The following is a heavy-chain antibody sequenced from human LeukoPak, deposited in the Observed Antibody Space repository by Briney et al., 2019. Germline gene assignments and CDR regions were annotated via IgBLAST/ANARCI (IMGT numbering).Heavy chain of an antibody. D-gene: IGHD3-3*01. Sequence: ASVKVSCKASGRTFSSYAISWVRQAPGQGLEWMGGIIPIFGTANYAQKFQGRVTITADESTSTAYMELSSLRSEDTAVYYCASEGYDFWSGYNFDYWGQGTLVTVSS. CDR2: IIPIFGTA. J-gene: IGHJ4*02. CDR3: ASEGYDFWSGYNFDY. CDR1: GRTFSSYA. V-gene: IGHV1-69*13.